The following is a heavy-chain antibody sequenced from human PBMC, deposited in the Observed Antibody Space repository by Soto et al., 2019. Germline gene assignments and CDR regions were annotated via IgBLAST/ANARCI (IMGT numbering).Heavy chain of an antibody. CDR2: ISSSSSTI. CDR3: ARHPERIAEIGWFDP. CDR1: GFTFSSYS. V-gene: IGHV3-48*01. D-gene: IGHD6-13*01. Sequence: EVQLVESGGGLVQPGGSLRLSCAASGFTFSSYSMNWVRQAPGKGLEWVSYISSSSSTIYYADSVKGRFTISRDNAKNSLSLQMNSLRAEDTAVYYWARHPERIAEIGWFDPWGQGTLVTVSS. J-gene: IGHJ5*02.